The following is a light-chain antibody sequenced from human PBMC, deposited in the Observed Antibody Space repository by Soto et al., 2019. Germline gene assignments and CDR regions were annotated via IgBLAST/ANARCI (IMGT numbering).Light chain of an antibody. V-gene: IGLV2-14*01. CDR2: DVS. CDR3: CSYTSSVTYV. Sequence: QSVLTQPASVSGSPGQSITISCTGTSRDVGGYNYVSWYQQHPGKAPKLMIYDVSYRPSGLSNRFSGSKSDNTASLTISGLQAEDEADYYCCSYTSSVTYVFGTGTKATVL. CDR1: SRDVGGYNY. J-gene: IGLJ1*01.